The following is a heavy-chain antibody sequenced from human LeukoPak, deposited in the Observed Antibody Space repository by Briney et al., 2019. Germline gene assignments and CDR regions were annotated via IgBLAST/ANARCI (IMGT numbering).Heavy chain of an antibody. J-gene: IGHJ1*01. CDR1: GFTFSSYA. V-gene: IGHV3-30*02. Sequence: GGSLRLSCAASGFTFSSYAMHWVRQAPGKGLEWVAFIRYDGSNKYYADSVKGRFTISRDNSKNTLYLQMNSLRAEDTAVYYCAKGRRAYCSSTSCPPGQHWGQGTLVTVSS. CDR3: AKGRRAYCSSTSCPPGQH. D-gene: IGHD2-2*01. CDR2: IRYDGSNK.